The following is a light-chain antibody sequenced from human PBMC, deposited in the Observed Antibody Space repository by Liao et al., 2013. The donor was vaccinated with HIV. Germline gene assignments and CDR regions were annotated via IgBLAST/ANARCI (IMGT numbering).Light chain of an antibody. J-gene: IGLJ2*01. V-gene: IGLV3-21*04. CDR3: HVWDSSSDHHVV. CDR2: YDS. Sequence: SYELTQPPSVSVAPGKTARITCGGNNIGSKSVHWYQQKPGQAPVLVIYYDSDRPSGIPERFSGSNSGNTATLTISRVEAGDEADYYCHVWDSSSDHHVVFGGGTKLTVL. CDR1: NIGSKS.